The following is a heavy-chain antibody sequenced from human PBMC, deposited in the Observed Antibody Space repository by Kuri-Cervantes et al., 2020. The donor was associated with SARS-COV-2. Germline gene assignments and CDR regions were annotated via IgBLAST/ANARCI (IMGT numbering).Heavy chain of an antibody. D-gene: IGHD3-10*01. CDR1: GYTFTNYF. V-gene: IGHV1-46*01. Sequence: ASVKVSCKASGYTFTNYFMHWVRQAPGQGLEWMGIIDPSGGSTNYAQNFQGRVTMTRDTSTSTVYMELSSLRSEDTAVYYCARDLRAFHPPREAGAYYFDYWGQGTLVTVSS. J-gene: IGHJ4*02. CDR2: IDPSGGST. CDR3: ARDLRAFHPPREAGAYYFDY.